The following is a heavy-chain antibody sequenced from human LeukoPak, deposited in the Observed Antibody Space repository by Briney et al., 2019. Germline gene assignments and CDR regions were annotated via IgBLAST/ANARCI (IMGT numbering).Heavy chain of an antibody. D-gene: IGHD3-22*01. CDR3: ARSGYDSSGYCIDY. Sequence: GGSLRLSCAASGFTFSSYWMSWVRQAPGKGLEWVANIKQDGSEKYYVDSVKGRLTISRDNAKNPLYLQMNSLRAEDTAVYYCARSGYDSSGYCIDYWGQGTLVTVSS. J-gene: IGHJ4*02. CDR1: GFTFSSYW. CDR2: IKQDGSEK. V-gene: IGHV3-7*01.